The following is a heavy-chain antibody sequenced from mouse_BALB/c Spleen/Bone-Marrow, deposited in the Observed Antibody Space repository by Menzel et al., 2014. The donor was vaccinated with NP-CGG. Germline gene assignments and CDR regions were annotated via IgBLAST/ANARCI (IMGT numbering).Heavy chain of an antibody. CDR1: GFDFSRYW. Sequence: EVHLVESGGGLVQPGGSLKLSCAASGFDFSRYWMSWVRQAPGKGLEWIGEISPDIRTINYSPSLKDKFIISRDNAKNTLYLRLNKVRSEDTALYYCARPDYYGYLNYWGQATTRPVSS. J-gene: IGHJ2*01. D-gene: IGHD1-1*01. V-gene: IGHV4-1*02. CDR2: ISPDIRTI. CDR3: ARPDYYGYLNY.